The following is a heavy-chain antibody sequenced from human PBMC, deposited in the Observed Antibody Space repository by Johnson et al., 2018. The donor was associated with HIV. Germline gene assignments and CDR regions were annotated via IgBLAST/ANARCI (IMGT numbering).Heavy chain of an antibody. D-gene: IGHD6-13*01. CDR3: ARERNAAAGLDAFDI. J-gene: IGHJ3*02. Sequence: VQLVESGGGLVQPGGSLRLSCAASGFTFNNYWMHWVRQVPGKGLVWVSRINSDGSSTTYADSVKGRFPISRDNAKNTWYLQMDSLRAEDTAVYYCARERNAAAGLDAFDIWGQGTMVTVSS. CDR2: INSDGSST. V-gene: IGHV3-74*01. CDR1: GFTFNNYW.